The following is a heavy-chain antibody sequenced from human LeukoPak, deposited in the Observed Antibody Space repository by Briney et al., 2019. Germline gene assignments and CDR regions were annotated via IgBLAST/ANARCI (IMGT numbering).Heavy chain of an antibody. V-gene: IGHV3-74*01. J-gene: IGHJ3*02. CDR2: INSDGSST. D-gene: IGHD2-2*01. CDR1: GFTFSSYW. Sequence: GSLRLSCAASGFTFSSYWMHWVRQAPGKGLVWVSRINSDGSSTSYADSVKGRFTISRDNAKNTLYLQMNSLRAEDTAVYYCARSPVEVDGFDIWGQGTMVTVSS. CDR3: ARSPVEVDGFDI.